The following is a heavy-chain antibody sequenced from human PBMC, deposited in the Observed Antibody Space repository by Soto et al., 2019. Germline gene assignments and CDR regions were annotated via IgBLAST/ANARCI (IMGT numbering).Heavy chain of an antibody. D-gene: IGHD6-6*01. Sequence: PGGSLRLSCAASGFTFSSYALRWVRQAPGKGLEWAPAFSGGGGSTYNAGPVKGRVTISRDNSKNTLYLQMYSLSAEDTAVYYCAKGRIAARSGYDYWGQGTLVTGSS. J-gene: IGHJ4*02. V-gene: IGHV3-23*01. CDR2: FSGGGGST. CDR1: GFTFSSYA. CDR3: AKGRIAARSGYDY.